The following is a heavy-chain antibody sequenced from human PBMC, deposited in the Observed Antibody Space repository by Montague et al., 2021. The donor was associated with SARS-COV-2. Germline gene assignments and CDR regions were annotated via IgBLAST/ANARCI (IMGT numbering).Heavy chain of an antibody. CDR3: AKGYTGDWDHYLDY. D-gene: IGHD6-19*01. CDR2: IKQDGSET. V-gene: IGHV3-7*01. Sequence: SLRLSCAASGFSFNDYWMRWVRQAPGKGLEWVAHIKQDGSETNHVDSVRGRFTVSRDNAKNSLFLQMDSLSTEDTAVYYCAKGYTGDWDHYLDYWGQGTLVTVSS. J-gene: IGHJ4*02. CDR1: GFSFNDYW.